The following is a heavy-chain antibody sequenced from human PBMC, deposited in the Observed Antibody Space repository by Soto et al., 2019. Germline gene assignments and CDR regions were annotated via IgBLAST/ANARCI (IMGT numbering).Heavy chain of an antibody. V-gene: IGHV3-7*05. Sequence: EVQLVESGGGLVQPGGSLTLSCAASEFAFSSDWMTWVRQAPGKGLEWVANIRKDGSQRTYLDSVRGRFTISRDKSKNLLYLQMNSLGAEDTDLYFCARDVSPGGSGLYFDAFDIWGQGTMVTVSS. CDR2: IRKDGSQR. CDR3: ARDVSPGGSGLYFDAFDI. J-gene: IGHJ3*02. CDR1: EFAFSSDW. D-gene: IGHD2-8*01.